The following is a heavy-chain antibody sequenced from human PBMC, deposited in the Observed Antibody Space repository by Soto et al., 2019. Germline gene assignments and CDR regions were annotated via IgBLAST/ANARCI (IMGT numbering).Heavy chain of an antibody. V-gene: IGHV3-30-3*01. CDR2: ISYDGSNK. Sequence: QVQLVESGGGVVQPGRSLRLSCAASGFTFSSYAMHWVRQAPGKGLEWVAVISYDGSNKYYADSVKGRFTISRDNSKNTLYLQMNSVRAEDREVYYCARDSGRGVTPPLRADYYYGMDVWGQGTTVTVSS. CDR1: GFTFSSYA. J-gene: IGHJ6*02. CDR3: ARDSGRGVTPPLRADYYYGMDV. D-gene: IGHD3-10*01.